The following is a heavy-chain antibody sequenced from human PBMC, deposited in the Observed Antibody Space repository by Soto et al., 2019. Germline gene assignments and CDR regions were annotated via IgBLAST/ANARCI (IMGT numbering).Heavy chain of an antibody. CDR1: GFTVSSDY. V-gene: IGHV3-53*01. CDR3: AKGVVATDYYYYGMDV. Sequence: GGSLRLSCAASGFTVSSDYMSWVRQAPGKGLEWVSVIYIGGSTYYADSVKGRFTISRDNSKNTLYLQMNSLRAEDTAVYYCAKGVVATDYYYYGMDVWGQGTTVTVSS. D-gene: IGHD5-12*01. J-gene: IGHJ6*02. CDR2: IYIGGST.